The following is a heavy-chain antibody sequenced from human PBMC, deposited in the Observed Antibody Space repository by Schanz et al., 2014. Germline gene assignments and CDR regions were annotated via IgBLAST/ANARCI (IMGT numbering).Heavy chain of an antibody. CDR3: ARGGPAYYFDD. V-gene: IGHV3-23*01. CDR2: IYVGGNT. Sequence: EVQLLESGGGLVQPGGSLRLSCAASGFTFSSYAMSWVRQAPGKGLEWISFIYVGGNTYYADSVKGRFTISRDNSKNTVYMQMNSLRAEDTAVYYCARGGPAYYFDDWGQGTLVTVSS. CDR1: GFTFSSYA. J-gene: IGHJ4*02.